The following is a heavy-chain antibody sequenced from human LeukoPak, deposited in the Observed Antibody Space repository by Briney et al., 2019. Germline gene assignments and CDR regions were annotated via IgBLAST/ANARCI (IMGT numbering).Heavy chain of an antibody. Sequence: ASVKVSCKASGYTFTGYYMHWVRQAPGQGLEWMGWINPNSGGTDYAQKFQGRVTMTRDTSISTAYMELSRLRSDDTAVYYCARGSSSIAARRYYYYYTDVWGKGTTVTVSS. V-gene: IGHV1-2*02. CDR1: GYTFTGYY. CDR2: INPNSGGT. D-gene: IGHD6-6*01. J-gene: IGHJ6*03. CDR3: ARGSSSIAARRYYYYYTDV.